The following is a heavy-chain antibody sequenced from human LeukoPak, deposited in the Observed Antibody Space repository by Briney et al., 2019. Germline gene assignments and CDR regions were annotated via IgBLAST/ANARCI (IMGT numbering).Heavy chain of an antibody. CDR1: GFTFSDYY. J-gene: IGHJ4*02. D-gene: IGHD3-22*01. Sequence: GGSLRLSCAASGFTFSDYYMSWIRQAPGKGLEWVSYISSSGSTIYYADSVKGRFTISRDNAKNTLYLQMNSLRAEDTAVYYCARDYYYDSSGYYPYPLPYFDYWGQGTLVTVSS. CDR3: ARDYYYDSSGYYPYPLPYFDY. CDR2: ISSSGSTI. V-gene: IGHV3-11*04.